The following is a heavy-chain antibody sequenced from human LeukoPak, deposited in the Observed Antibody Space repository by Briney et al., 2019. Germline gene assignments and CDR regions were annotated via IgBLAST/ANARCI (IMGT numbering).Heavy chain of an antibody. Sequence: GGSLRLSCAASGFTFSSNYVNWVRQAPGKGLEWVSVIYSGGSTYYSDSVKGRFTISRDNSKNTLYLQMNSLRAEDTAVYYCARGGVAAHYYYYYYGMDVWGQGTTVTVSS. CDR3: ARGGVAAHYYYYYYGMDV. J-gene: IGHJ6*02. CDR2: IYSGGST. V-gene: IGHV3-53*01. D-gene: IGHD2-15*01. CDR1: GFTFSSNY.